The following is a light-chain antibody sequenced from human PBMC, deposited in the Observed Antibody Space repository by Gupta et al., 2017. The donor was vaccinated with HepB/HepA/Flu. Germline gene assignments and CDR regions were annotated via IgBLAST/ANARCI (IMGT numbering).Light chain of an antibody. Sequence: DIVLTQSPAPLALSLGQRATINCKSSQSVLYSANNKNYLAWYRQKPGQPPALLIYWASTRESGVPDRFSGSGSGTDFTLTISSLQAEDVAVYYCQQYYTTPLTFGGGTRVEIK. V-gene: IGKV4-1*01. CDR1: QSVLYSANNKNY. CDR2: WAS. CDR3: QQYYTTPLT. J-gene: IGKJ4*01.